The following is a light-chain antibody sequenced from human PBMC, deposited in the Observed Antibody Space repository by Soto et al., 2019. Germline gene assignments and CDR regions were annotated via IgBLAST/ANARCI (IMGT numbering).Light chain of an antibody. V-gene: IGLV2-14*01. CDR2: DVS. J-gene: IGLJ1*01. Sequence: QSALTQPASVSGSPGQSITISCTGTSSDVGGYNYVSWYQQHPGKAPKFMIYDVSNRPSGVSTRFSGSKSGNTASLTISGRQAEDEADYYCSSYTTSNTRQIVFGTGTKLTVL. CDR3: SSYTTSNTRQIV. CDR1: SSDVGGYNY.